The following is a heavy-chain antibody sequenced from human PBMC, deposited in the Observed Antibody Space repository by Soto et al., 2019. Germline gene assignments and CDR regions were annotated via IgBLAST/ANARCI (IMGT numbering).Heavy chain of an antibody. V-gene: IGHV4-59*01. J-gene: IGHJ6*02. D-gene: IGHD2-2*01. CDR3: ARDKKNQRSPMYYYYAMDV. Sequence: SETLSLTCTVSGGSISSYYWSWIRQPPGKGLEWIDYFYHSGINNYNPSLKRPASISGDTSKTQFSLKLTSVTAADTAVYYCARDKKNQRSPMYYYYAMDVWGQGTTVTVSS. CDR2: FYHSGIN. CDR1: GGSISSYY.